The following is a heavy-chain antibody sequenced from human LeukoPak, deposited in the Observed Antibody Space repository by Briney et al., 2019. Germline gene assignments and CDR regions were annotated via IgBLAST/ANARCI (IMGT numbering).Heavy chain of an antibody. D-gene: IGHD4/OR15-4a*01. J-gene: IGHJ4*02. CDR2: ISYDGSYK. CDR1: GFTFSSYA. Sequence: GSLRLSCAASGFTFSSYAMHWVRQAPGKGLEWVAIISYDGSYKYYADSVKGRFTISRDNSKNTLYLQMNSLRADDTAVYYCARRAGAYSHPYDFWGQGTLVTVSS. V-gene: IGHV3-30*04. CDR3: ARRAGAYSHPYDF.